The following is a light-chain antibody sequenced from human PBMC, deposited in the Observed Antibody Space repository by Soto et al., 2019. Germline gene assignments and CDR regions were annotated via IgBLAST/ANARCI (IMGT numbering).Light chain of an antibody. V-gene: IGKV1-9*01. CDR2: DAS. Sequence: IQLTQSPSSLSASVGDRVTITCRASQGISSYLAWYQQKPGTAPKLLIYDASPLQSGVPSRFSGSGSGTDFTLTISSLQPEDFATYYCQQLNSYPLTFGEGTRLEIK. J-gene: IGKJ5*01. CDR3: QQLNSYPLT. CDR1: QGISSY.